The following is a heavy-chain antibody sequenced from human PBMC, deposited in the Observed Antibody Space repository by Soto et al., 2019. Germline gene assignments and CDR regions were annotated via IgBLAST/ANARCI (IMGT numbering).Heavy chain of an antibody. CDR2: ISWNSGII. Sequence: EVQLVESGGGLVQPGRSLRLSCAASGFTFDDYAMHWVRQAPGKGLEWVSGISWNSGIIDYADSVKGRFTISRDNAKNSLYLQMNSLRAEDTALYYCAKGYSYGVLEPLGYWCQGTLVTVSS. D-gene: IGHD5-18*01. V-gene: IGHV3-9*01. CDR1: GFTFDDYA. J-gene: IGHJ4*02. CDR3: AKGYSYGVLEPLGY.